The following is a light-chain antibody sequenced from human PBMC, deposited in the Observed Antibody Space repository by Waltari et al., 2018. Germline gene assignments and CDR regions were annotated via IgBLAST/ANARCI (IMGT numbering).Light chain of an antibody. Sequence: QSALTQPASVSGSPGQSITISCTGTSNNVGSYNLVSWYQQHTGKAPKLIISEVSKRPSGVSNRFSGSKSVNTASLTISGLQAEDEADYYCCSYAGFGTFVVFGGGTELTVL. V-gene: IGLV2-23*02. J-gene: IGLJ2*01. CDR3: CSYAGFGTFVV. CDR1: SNNVGSYNL. CDR2: EVS.